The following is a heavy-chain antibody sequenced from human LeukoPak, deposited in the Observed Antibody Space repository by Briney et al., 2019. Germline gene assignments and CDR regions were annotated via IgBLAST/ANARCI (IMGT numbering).Heavy chain of an antibody. Sequence: PSETLSLTCTVSGGSIRSDSYYWGWIRQPPGKGLEWIGDISDRGRTYNNPSLKSRVTISVDTSRNQFFLKMSSVTAADTAVYYCAGLTIYYFDYWGQGTLVTVSS. CDR2: ISDRGRT. CDR3: AGLTIYYFDY. D-gene: IGHD4-11*01. CDR1: GGSIRSDSYY. V-gene: IGHV4-39*01. J-gene: IGHJ4*02.